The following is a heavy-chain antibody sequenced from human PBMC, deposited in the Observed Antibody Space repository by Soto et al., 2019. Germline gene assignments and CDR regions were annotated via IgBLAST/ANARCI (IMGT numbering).Heavy chain of an antibody. D-gene: IGHD1-1*01. V-gene: IGHV4-4*07. J-gene: IGHJ5*02. CDR2: IYATRTT. CDR3: VRDGTKTLRDWFDP. Sequence: SGTLSLTCTVSGASISGFYWSWIRKSAGKGLEWIGRIYATRTTDYNPSLKSRVMMSVDTSKKQFSLKLRSVTAADTAVYYCVRDGTKTLRDWFDPWGQGISVTVSS. CDR1: GASISGFY.